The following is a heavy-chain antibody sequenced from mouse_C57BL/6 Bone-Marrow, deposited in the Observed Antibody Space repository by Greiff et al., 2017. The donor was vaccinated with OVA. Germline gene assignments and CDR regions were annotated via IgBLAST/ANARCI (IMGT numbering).Heavy chain of an antibody. J-gene: IGHJ3*01. CDR1: GYTFTSYG. Sequence: QVQLKESGAELARPGASVKLSCKASGYTFTSYGISWVKQRTGQGLEWIGEIHPRSGNTYYNEKFKGKATLTADKSSSTAYMELRSLTSEDSAVYFCARETAYWGQGTLVTVSA. V-gene: IGHV1-81*01. CDR2: IHPRSGNT. CDR3: ARETAY.